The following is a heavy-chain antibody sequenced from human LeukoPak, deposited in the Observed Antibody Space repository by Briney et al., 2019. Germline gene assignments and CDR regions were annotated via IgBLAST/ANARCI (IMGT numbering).Heavy chain of an antibody. D-gene: IGHD3-3*01. Sequence: SSETLSLTCTVSGGSISSYYWSWIRQPPGKGLEWIGYIYYSGSTNYNPSLKSRVTISVDTSKNQFSLKLSSVTAADTAVYYCARVYDFWSGYLFDYWGQGTLSPSPQ. CDR3: ARVYDFWSGYLFDY. V-gene: IGHV4-59*01. J-gene: IGHJ4*02. CDR2: IYYSGST. CDR1: GGSISSYY.